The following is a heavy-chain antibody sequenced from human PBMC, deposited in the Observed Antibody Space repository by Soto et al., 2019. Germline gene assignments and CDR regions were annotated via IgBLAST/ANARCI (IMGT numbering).Heavy chain of an antibody. D-gene: IGHD3-22*01. CDR2: INPSNDNT. V-gene: IGHV1-18*01. CDR1: RLTFYRNC. J-gene: IGHJ5*02. CDR3: ARDTQQDSNGYYLEWFDP. Sequence: GVPVKVSSKASRLTFYRNCRSWARQAPGQGLEWMGWINPSNDNTNYAQKFRGRVTMTTDASTSTAHMELRSLKSDDTAVYYCARDTQQDSNGYYLEWFDPWGQGTLVTVSS.